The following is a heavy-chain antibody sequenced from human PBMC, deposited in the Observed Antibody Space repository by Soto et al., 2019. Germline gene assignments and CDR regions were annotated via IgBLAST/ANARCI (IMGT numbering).Heavy chain of an antibody. V-gene: IGHV3-13*01. D-gene: IGHD2-15*01. Sequence: GGSLRLSCAASGFTFSSYDMHWVRQATGKGLEWVSAIGTAGDTYYPGSVKGRFTISRENAKNSLYLQMNSLRAGDTAVYYCARDPGYCSGGSCYSGAFDIWGQGTMVTVSS. CDR2: IGTAGDT. J-gene: IGHJ3*02. CDR1: GFTFSSYD. CDR3: ARDPGYCSGGSCYSGAFDI.